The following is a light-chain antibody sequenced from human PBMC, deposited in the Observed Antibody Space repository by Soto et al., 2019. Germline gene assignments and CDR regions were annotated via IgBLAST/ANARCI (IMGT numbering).Light chain of an antibody. J-gene: IGKJ2*01. Sequence: EIVLTQSPATLSLSPGERATLSCRASQSITNIYFAWYQQKPGQPPRPLIYGISMRATGVPVRFSGSGSGTDFTLTINRVEPEDFAVYYCEQYGYSPRTFGQGTKLEMK. V-gene: IGKV3-20*01. CDR1: QSITNIY. CDR2: GIS. CDR3: EQYGYSPRT.